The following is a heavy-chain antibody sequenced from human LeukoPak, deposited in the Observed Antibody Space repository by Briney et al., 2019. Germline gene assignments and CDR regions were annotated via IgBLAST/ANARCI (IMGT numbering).Heavy chain of an antibody. CDR2: IFAGGTT. CDR3: ARGITIFGVAKYAMDV. Sequence: GGSLRLSCVGSGFTASSNYMNWVRQAPGKGLEWVSVIFAGGTTYYTNSVKGRCTISRDNSKNTLYLQMDNLRAEDTAVYYCARGITIFGVAKYAMDVWGQGTTVTVSS. D-gene: IGHD3-3*01. J-gene: IGHJ6*02. CDR1: GFTASSNY. V-gene: IGHV3-66*01.